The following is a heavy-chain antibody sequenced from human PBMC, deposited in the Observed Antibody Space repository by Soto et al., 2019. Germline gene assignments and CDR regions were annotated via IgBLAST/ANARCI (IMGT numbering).Heavy chain of an antibody. V-gene: IGHV4-59*08. D-gene: IGHD4-17*01. CDR1: GGSISSYY. CDR3: ARHSYGDHFDY. Sequence: TLSLTCTVSGGSISSYYWSWIRQPPGKGLEWIGYIYYSGSTNYNPSLKSRVTISVDTSKNQFSLKLSSVTAADTAVYYCARHSYGDHFDYWGRGTLVTVSS. CDR2: IYYSGST. J-gene: IGHJ4*02.